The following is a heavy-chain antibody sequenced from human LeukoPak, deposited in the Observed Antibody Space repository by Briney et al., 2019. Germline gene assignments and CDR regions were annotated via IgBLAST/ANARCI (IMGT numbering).Heavy chain of an antibody. J-gene: IGHJ4*02. CDR3: ARELTRPLHYFDY. CDR1: GGSISSGDYY. Sequence: SETLSLTCTVPGGSISSGDYYWSWIRQPPGKGLEWIGYIYYSGSTYYNPSLKSRVTISVDTSKNQFSLKLSSVTAADTAVYYCARELTRPLHYFDYWGQGTLVTVSS. V-gene: IGHV4-30-4*01. CDR2: IYYSGST.